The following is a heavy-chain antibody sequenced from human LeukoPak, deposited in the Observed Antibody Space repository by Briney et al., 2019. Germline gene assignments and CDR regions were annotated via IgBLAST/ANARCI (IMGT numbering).Heavy chain of an antibody. CDR1: GFTFSSYA. D-gene: IGHD3-16*01. J-gene: IGHJ6*03. Sequence: PGGSLRLSCAASGFTFSSYAMHWVRQAPGKGLEWVAVISYDGSNKYYADSVKGRFTISRDNSKNTLYLQMNSLRAEDTAVYYCARESYVYYMDVWGKGTTVTVSS. CDR3: ARESYVYYMDV. V-gene: IGHV3-30*04. CDR2: ISYDGSNK.